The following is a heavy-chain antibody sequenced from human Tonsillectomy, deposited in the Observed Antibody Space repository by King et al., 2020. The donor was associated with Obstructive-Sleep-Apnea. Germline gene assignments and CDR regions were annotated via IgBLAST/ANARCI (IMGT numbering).Heavy chain of an antibody. D-gene: IGHD3-3*01. CDR3: AGFGGAFWSGLSWFDP. CDR1: GFTFSSYS. Sequence: VQLVESGGGLVKPGGSLRLSCAASGFTFSSYSMNWVRQAPGKGLEWVSSISSSSSYIYYADSVKGRFTISRDNAKNSLYLQMNSLRAEDTAVYYCAGFGGAFWSGLSWFDPWGQGTLVTVSS. CDR2: ISSSSSYI. V-gene: IGHV3-21*01. J-gene: IGHJ5*02.